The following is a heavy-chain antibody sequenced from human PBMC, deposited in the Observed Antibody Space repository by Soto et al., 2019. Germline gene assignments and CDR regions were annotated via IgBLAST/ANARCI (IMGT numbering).Heavy chain of an antibody. CDR3: ARGSTESYPGSRIFDF. Sequence: PGGSLRLSCVACGLTFGSRAMSCVRQAPGEGLQWVATITDNGGDAKYADSVRGRFVISRDNSKKTLYLQMTSLTAEDSAMYFCARGSTESYPGSRIFDFWGRGTLVTVSS. CDR1: GLTFGSRA. J-gene: IGHJ4*02. CDR2: ITDNGGDA. D-gene: IGHD3-10*01. V-gene: IGHV3-23*01.